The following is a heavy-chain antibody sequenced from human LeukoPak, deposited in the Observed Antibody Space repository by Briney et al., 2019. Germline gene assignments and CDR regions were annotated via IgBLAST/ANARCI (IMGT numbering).Heavy chain of an antibody. CDR1: GCTFDDYA. D-gene: IGHD3-9*01. CDR3: AKGGNILTGYPDY. V-gene: IGHV3-43*02. Sequence: GGSLRLSCAASGCTFDDYATHWVRQAPGKGLELVSLISGDGGSTYYADSVKGRFTISRDNSKNSLYLQMNSLRTEDTALYYCAKGGNILTGYPDYWGQGTLVTVSS. J-gene: IGHJ4*02. CDR2: ISGDGGST.